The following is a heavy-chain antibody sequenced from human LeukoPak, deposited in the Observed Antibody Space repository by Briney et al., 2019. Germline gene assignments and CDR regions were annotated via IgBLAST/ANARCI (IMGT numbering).Heavy chain of an antibody. D-gene: IGHD3-10*01. V-gene: IGHV3-33*08. CDR2: IWYDGSNK. J-gene: IGHJ6*02. Sequence: GGSLRLSCEASGFTFSDYILDWVRQAPGKGLEWVAVIWYDGSNKYYADSVKGRFTISRDNSKNTLYLQMNSLRAEDTAVYYCARDIPAKTYYYGSGSYPRYYYYYYGMDVWGQGTTVTVSS. CDR1: GFTFSDYI. CDR3: ARDIPAKTYYYGSGSYPRYYYYYYGMDV.